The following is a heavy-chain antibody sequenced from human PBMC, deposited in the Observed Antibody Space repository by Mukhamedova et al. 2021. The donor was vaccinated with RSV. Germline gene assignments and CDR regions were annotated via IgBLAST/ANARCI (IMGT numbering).Heavy chain of an antibody. D-gene: IGHD1-1*01. CDR3: ARGWNDPPFYY. CDR2: R. J-gene: IGHJ4*02. V-gene: IGHV3-48*03. Sequence: RDYAGSVQGRFTVSRDNAKKTVYLQMNSLRVDDTAVYFCARGWNDPPFYYWGQGVRVTVSS.